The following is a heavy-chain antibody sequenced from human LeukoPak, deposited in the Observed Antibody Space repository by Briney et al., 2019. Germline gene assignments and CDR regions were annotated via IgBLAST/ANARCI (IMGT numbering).Heavy chain of an antibody. CDR2: ISGSGDNT. V-gene: IGHV3-23*01. J-gene: IGHJ4*02. CDR1: GFPLSSYA. Sequence: GGSLRLSCAASGFPLSSYAMSWVRQVPGKGLEWVSAISGSGDNTYYADSVKGRFTVSRDNSKNTLYVQMKSLRAEDTAVYYCAKDFVVVPGNVNYFDYWGQGTLVTVSS. D-gene: IGHD2-21*02. CDR3: AKDFVVVPGNVNYFDY.